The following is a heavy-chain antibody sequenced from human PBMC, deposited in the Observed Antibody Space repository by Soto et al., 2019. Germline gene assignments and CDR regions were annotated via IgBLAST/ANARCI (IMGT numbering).Heavy chain of an antibody. CDR3: VRGSSCISTTCYNLGWFAP. Sequence: PXGSLSVSCTTYGFTFSDFFVQWVRQAPGKGLEWVAVIWTDGSQIHYADSVKGRFTISRDNSKNTVYLQMNSLRAEDTAVYYCVRGSSCISTTCYNLGWFAPWGHGTQVTVS. J-gene: IGHJ5*02. D-gene: IGHD2-2*01. CDR2: IWTDGSQI. CDR1: GFTFSDFF. V-gene: IGHV3-33*01.